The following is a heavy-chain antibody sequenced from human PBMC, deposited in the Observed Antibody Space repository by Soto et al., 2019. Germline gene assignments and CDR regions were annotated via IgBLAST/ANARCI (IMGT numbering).Heavy chain of an antibody. Sequence: ASVKVSCKASGYIFTRYGVSWVRQAPGQGLEWMGWISAYNNDTSYAQNVQGRVTMTTDTSTSTAYMELSSLRSEDTAVYYCARVTGYYAPDYWGQGTLVTVSS. CDR1: GYIFTRYG. V-gene: IGHV1-18*01. J-gene: IGHJ4*02. CDR3: ARVTGYYAPDY. CDR2: ISAYNNDT. D-gene: IGHD3-9*01.